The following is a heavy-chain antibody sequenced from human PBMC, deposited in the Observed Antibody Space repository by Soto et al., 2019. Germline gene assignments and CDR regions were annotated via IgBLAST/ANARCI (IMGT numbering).Heavy chain of an antibody. V-gene: IGHV1-18*04. CDR3: ARVGGYCSSTSCYRWFDP. D-gene: IGHD2-2*01. Sequence: QFQLVQSGAEVKKPGASVKVSFKASGYTFTTYDISWVRQAPGQGLEWMGWISAYNGNTNYAQKLQGRVTMTTDTSTSTAYMELRSLRSDDTAVYYCARVGGYCSSTSCYRWFDPWGQGTLVTVSS. J-gene: IGHJ5*02. CDR1: GYTFTTYD. CDR2: ISAYNGNT.